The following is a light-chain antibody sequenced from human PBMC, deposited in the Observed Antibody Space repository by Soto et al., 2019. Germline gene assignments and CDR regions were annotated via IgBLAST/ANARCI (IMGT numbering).Light chain of an antibody. CDR3: SSYVGSNRV. CDR2: EVN. CDR1: SSDVGGYNY. V-gene: IGLV2-8*01. Sequence: QSVLTQPPSASGSPGQSVTISCTGTSSDVGGYNYVSWYQQYPGKAPKLMIYEVNKRPSGVPDRFSGSKSGNTASLTVSGLQAEDEADYYCSSYVGSNRVFGGGTKLTVL. J-gene: IGLJ3*02.